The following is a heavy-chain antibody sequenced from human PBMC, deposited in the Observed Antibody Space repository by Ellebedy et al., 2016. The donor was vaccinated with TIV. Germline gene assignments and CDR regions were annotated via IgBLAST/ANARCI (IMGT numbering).Heavy chain of an antibody. CDR1: GFAFSSYW. J-gene: IGHJ4*02. Sequence: GESLKISCAASGFAFSSYWMSSVRHAPGKGLGWVANIQQVGGEKNYIDSVKGRFTISRDNAKNSLYLQMNSLRAEDTAVYYCTSEYSTSSRWGYWGQGTLVTVSS. D-gene: IGHD6-6*01. CDR3: TSEYSTSSRWGY. CDR2: IQQVGGEK. V-gene: IGHV3-7*03.